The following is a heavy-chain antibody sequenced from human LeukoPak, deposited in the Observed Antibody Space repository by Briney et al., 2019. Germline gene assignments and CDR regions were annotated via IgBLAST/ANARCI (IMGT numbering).Heavy chain of an antibody. Sequence: PGGSLRLSCAASGFTFSSCGMHWVRQAPGKGLEWVAFIRYDGSNKYYADSVKGRFTISRDNSKNTLYLQMNSLRAEDTAVYYCAKGPLYGDYSHNWFDPWGQGTLVTVSS. CDR3: AKGPLYGDYSHNWFDP. CDR1: GFTFSSCG. CDR2: IRYDGSNK. J-gene: IGHJ5*02. V-gene: IGHV3-30*02. D-gene: IGHD4-17*01.